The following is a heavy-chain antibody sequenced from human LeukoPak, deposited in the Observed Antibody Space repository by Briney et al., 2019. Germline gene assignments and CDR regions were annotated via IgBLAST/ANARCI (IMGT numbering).Heavy chain of an antibody. CDR2: IRSTDYGGTT. CDR3: TRRGYTYGLKLYYFDY. J-gene: IGHJ4*02. CDR1: GFTFGDYP. V-gene: IGHV3-49*04. Sequence: GGSLRLSCTASGFTFGDYPLSWVRQAPGKWLEWVGLIRSTDYGGTTEYAASVKGRFAISRDDSKSIAYLQMNSLKTADTAMYYCTRRGYTYGLKLYYFDYWGQGTLVTVSS. D-gene: IGHD5-18*01.